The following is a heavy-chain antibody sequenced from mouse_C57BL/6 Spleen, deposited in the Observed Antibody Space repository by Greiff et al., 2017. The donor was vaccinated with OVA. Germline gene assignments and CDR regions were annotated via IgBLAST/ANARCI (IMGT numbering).Heavy chain of an antibody. CDR3: ARGENNYAMDY. CDR1: GYTFTSYS. Sequence: VQLLQPGAGLVKPGASLKLSCTASGYTFTSYSMPWVHQRPGQGLEWIADIGTSDSYTNYAQKFKGKATLTGDTSTSTAYMQLSSLTSEDTAVYYCARGENNYAMDYWGQGTSVTVSS. CDR2: IGTSDSYT. V-gene: IGHV1-50*01. D-gene: IGHD5-2*01. J-gene: IGHJ4*01.